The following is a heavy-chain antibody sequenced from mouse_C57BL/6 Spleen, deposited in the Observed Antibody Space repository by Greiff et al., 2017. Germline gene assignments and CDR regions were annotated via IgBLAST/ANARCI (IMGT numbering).Heavy chain of an antibody. V-gene: IGHV1-22*01. J-gene: IGHJ2*01. CDR2: INPNNGGT. Sequence: EVKLQESGPELVKPGASVKMSCKASGYTFTDYNMHWVKQSHGKSLEWIGYINPNNGGTSYNQKFKGKATLTVNKSSSTAYMELRSLASEDSAVYYCARGDSSGYGYWGQGTTLTVSS. D-gene: IGHD3-2*02. CDR1: GYTFTDYN. CDR3: ARGDSSGYGY.